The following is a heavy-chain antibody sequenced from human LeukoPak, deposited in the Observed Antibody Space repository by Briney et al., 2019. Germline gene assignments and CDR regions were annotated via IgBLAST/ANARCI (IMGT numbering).Heavy chain of an antibody. CDR1: GYTFTDYF. Sequence: ASVKVSCKASGYTFTDYFMHWVRQAPGQGLEWMGWINPNSGGTNYAQKFQGRVTMTRDTSISTAYMELRSLRSDDTAVYYCARDATYYYGSGSYFGWFDPWGQGTLVTVSS. CDR2: INPNSGGT. J-gene: IGHJ5*02. CDR3: ARDATYYYGSGSYFGWFDP. V-gene: IGHV1-2*02. D-gene: IGHD3-10*01.